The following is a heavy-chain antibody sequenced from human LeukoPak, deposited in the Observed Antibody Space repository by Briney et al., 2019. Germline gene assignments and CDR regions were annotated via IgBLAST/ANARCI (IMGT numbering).Heavy chain of an antibody. Sequence: GGSLRLSCAASGFTFSSYSMNWVRQAPGKGLEWVSSISSSSSYIYYADSVKGRFTISRDNSKNTLYLQMNSLRAEDTAVYYCARVVDHDYGDYYLDYWGQGTLVTVSS. CDR2: ISSSSSYI. CDR3: ARVVDHDYGDYYLDY. J-gene: IGHJ4*02. D-gene: IGHD4-17*01. V-gene: IGHV3-21*04. CDR1: GFTFSSYS.